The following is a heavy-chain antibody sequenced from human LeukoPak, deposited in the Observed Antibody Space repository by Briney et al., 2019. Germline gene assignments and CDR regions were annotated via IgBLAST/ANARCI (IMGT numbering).Heavy chain of an antibody. Sequence: SETLSLTCTVSGGSISNGDYYWSWIRQPPGKGLEWIGYIYYSGGTSYNPSLKSRVTISVEKSKNQISLRLMSVTAADTAVYYCAREKSDTIRGGYDPWGQGLLVTVSS. CDR1: GGSISNGDYY. V-gene: IGHV4-30-4*01. CDR3: AREKSDTIRGGYDP. D-gene: IGHD3-10*01. CDR2: IYYSGGT. J-gene: IGHJ5*02.